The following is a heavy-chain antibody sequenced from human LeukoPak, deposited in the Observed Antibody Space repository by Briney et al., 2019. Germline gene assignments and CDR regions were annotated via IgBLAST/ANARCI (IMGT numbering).Heavy chain of an antibody. CDR1: GGSISIYY. D-gene: IGHD4-17*01. J-gene: IGHJ4*02. Sequence: SETLSLTCTVSGGSISIYYWSWIRQPAGKGLEWIGRIYTSGSTHYNPSLKSRVTMSVDTSKNQFSLQLNSVTAADTAVYYCARGPTTVTRAFDHWGQGTLVTVSS. CDR3: ARGPTTVTRAFDH. V-gene: IGHV4-4*07. CDR2: IYTSGST.